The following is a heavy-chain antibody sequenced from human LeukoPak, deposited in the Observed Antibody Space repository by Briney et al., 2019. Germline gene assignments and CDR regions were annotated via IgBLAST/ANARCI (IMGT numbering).Heavy chain of an antibody. CDR2: IYTSGST. V-gene: IGHV4-4*09. CDR3: ARRGPSGYMDV. CDR1: GGSISSYY. J-gene: IGHJ6*03. Sequence: SETLSLTCTVSGGSISSYYWSWIRQPPGKGLEWIGYIYTSGSTNYNPSLKSRVTISVDTSKNQFSLKLSSVTAADTAVYYCARRGPSGYMDVWGKGPTVPVSS.